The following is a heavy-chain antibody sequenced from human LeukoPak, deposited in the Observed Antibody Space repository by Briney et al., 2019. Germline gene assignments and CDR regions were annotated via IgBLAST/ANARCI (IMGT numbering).Heavy chain of an antibody. CDR1: GYSFTSYW. CDR3: AILAVAGNDYFDY. CDR2: IYPGDSDP. V-gene: IGHV5-51*01. Sequence: GESLKISCKGSGYSFTSYWIGWVRQMPGKGLEWMGIIYPGDSDPRYSPSFQGQVPISADKTISTAYLQWSSLKASDTAMYYCAILAVAGNDYFDYWGQGTLVTVSS. J-gene: IGHJ4*02. D-gene: IGHD6-19*01.